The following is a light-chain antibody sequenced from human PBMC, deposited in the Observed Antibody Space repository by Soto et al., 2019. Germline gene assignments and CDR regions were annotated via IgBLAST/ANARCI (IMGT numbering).Light chain of an antibody. Sequence: IVLRQTPPTLSLSPGERAPPSCSASQSVSSYLAWYQQKPGQAPRLLIYDASNRATGIPARFSGSGSGTDFTLTISSLEPEDFAVYYCQQRSNWPPITFGQGTRLEIK. CDR1: QSVSSY. CDR2: DAS. J-gene: IGKJ5*01. V-gene: IGKV3-11*01. CDR3: QQRSNWPPIT.